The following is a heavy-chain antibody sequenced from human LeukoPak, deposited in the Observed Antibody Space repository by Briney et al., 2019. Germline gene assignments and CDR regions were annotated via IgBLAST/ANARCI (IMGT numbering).Heavy chain of an antibody. J-gene: IGHJ6*02. D-gene: IGHD3-22*01. CDR3: ARDQTPYYYDSSGYSNQNYYYYGMDV. CDR1: GFTVSSNY. CDR2: IYSGGST. V-gene: IGHV3-66*01. Sequence: GGSLRLSCAASGFTVSSNYMSWVRQAPGKGLEWVSVIYSGGSTYYADSVKGRFTISRDNSKNTLYLQMNSLRAEDTAVYYRARDQTPYYYDSSGYSNQNYYYYGMDVWGQGTTVTVSS.